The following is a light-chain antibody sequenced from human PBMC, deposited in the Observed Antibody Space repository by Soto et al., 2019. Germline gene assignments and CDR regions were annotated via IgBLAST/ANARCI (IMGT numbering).Light chain of an antibody. Sequence: DIVMTQSPLSLPVTPGEPASISCRSSQSLLHSNGYNYLDWYLQKPGQSPQVLIYLGSNRASGVPDRFSGSGSGTDFTLKISRVEAEDVGVYYCMQALQTPTFGHGTRLEIK. CDR2: LGS. V-gene: IGKV2-28*01. CDR1: QSLLHSNGYNY. J-gene: IGKJ5*01. CDR3: MQALQTPT.